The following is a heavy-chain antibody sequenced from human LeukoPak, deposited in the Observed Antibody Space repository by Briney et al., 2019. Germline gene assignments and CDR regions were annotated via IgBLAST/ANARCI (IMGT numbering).Heavy chain of an antibody. J-gene: IGHJ4*02. CDR3: ASPRYCSSTSCYFGYDY. Sequence: PSETLSLTCTVSGGSISSSSYYWGWNRHPPGKGLEWIGSIYYSGSTYYNPSLKSRVTISVDTSKNQFSLKLSSVTAADTAVYYCASPRYCSSTSCYFGYDYWGQGTLVTVSS. CDR2: IYYSGST. D-gene: IGHD2-2*01. CDR1: GGSISSSSYY. V-gene: IGHV4-39*01.